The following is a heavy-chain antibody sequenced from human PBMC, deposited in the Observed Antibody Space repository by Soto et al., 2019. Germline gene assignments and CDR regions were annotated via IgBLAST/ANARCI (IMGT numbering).Heavy chain of an antibody. CDR2: IIPNFDTP. CDR3: ARPYYDSSGYYLWYFDY. D-gene: IGHD3-22*01. Sequence: QVQLVQSGAEVKKPGSSVKLSCKASGDSFNTFAVTWVRQAPGQGLEWMGGIIPNFDTPNYAQKFQGRVTIIADKSTSTPYMELNSLRSEDTAVYYCARPYYDSSGYYLWYFDYWGQGTLVTVSS. V-gene: IGHV1-69*06. J-gene: IGHJ4*02. CDR1: GDSFNTFA.